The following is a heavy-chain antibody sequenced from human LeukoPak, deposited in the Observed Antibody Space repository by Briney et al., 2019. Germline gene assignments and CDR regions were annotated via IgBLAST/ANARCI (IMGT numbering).Heavy chain of an antibody. D-gene: IGHD1-26*01. CDR3: AKDVYSGSYYCSIDY. Sequence: PGGSLRLSCAASGFTFSSYGMHWVRQAPGKGLEWVAVIWYDGSNKYYADSVKGRFTISRDNSKNTLYLQMNRLRAEDTAVYYSAKDVYSGSYYCSIDYWGQGTQLTISS. CDR1: GFTFSSYG. CDR2: IWYDGSNK. V-gene: IGHV3-30*02. J-gene: IGHJ4*02.